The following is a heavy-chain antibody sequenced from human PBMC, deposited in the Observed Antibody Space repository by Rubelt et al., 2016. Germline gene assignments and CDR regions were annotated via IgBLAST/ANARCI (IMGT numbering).Heavy chain of an antibody. CDR3: ARMEKVVGATCFDY. J-gene: IGHJ4*02. CDR2: IYHSGDT. V-gene: IGHV4-59*01. D-gene: IGHD1-26*01. Sequence: SWMRQPPGEGLEWIGYIYHSGDTNYNPSLMSRVTISVDTSKSQVSLRLRSVTAADTAVYYCARMEKVVGATCFDYWGQGTLVTVSS.